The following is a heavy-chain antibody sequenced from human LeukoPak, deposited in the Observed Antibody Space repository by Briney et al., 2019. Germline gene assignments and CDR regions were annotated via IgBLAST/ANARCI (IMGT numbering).Heavy chain of an antibody. D-gene: IGHD3-10*01. CDR1: GYTFTSYY. CDR3: ARDPITMVRTKPNWFDP. CDR2: INPSGGST. V-gene: IGHV1-46*01. J-gene: IGHJ5*02. Sequence: ASVKVSRKASGYTFTSYYMHWVRQAPGQGLEWMGIINPSGGSTSYAQKFQGRVTMTRDTSKNQFSLKLSSVTAADTAVYYCARDPITMVRTKPNWFDPWGQGTLVTVSS.